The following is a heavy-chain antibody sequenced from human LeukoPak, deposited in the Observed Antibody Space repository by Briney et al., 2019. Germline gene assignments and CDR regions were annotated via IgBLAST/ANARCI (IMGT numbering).Heavy chain of an antibody. CDR2: IYYSGST. CDR3: ARASMAARPGGRIKGDYFDY. D-gene: IGHD6-6*01. Sequence: SETLSLTCTVSGGSISSYYWSWIRQPPGKGLEWIGYIYYSGSTNYNPALRSRVTMSVDTSKNQFSLKLSSVTAADTAVYYCARASMAARPGGRIKGDYFDYWGQGTLVTVSS. V-gene: IGHV4-59*12. CDR1: GGSISSYY. J-gene: IGHJ4*02.